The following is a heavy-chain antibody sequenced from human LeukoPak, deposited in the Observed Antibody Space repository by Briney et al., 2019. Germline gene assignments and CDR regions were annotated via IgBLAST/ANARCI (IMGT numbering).Heavy chain of an antibody. D-gene: IGHD2-15*01. Sequence: SETLSLTCTVSGGSISTDYWSWVRQPPGKGLDWIGYVSFGGGTNYNPSLKSRVITSADTSKNQFSLNLTSVTAADTAVYYCVRASVESGGAFDIWGQGTMVTVSS. V-gene: IGHV4-59*01. CDR1: GGSISTDY. CDR3: VRASVESGGAFDI. J-gene: IGHJ3*02. CDR2: VSFGGGT.